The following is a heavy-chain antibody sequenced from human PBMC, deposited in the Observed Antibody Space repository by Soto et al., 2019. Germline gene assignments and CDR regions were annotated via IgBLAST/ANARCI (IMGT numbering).Heavy chain of an antibody. D-gene: IGHD3-10*01. V-gene: IGHV3-53*01. J-gene: IGHJ4*02. CDR2: IYTGGST. CDR3: LRGYDF. CDR1: GFAVNNYY. Sequence: EVQLVESGGKLLQPGESLRLSCAASGFAVNNYYKSWVRQAPGKGLEWVSLIYTGGSTQYADSVKGRFTISRDNSKNTLYLQMNSLRAEDTAVYHCLRGYDFWGQGTLVTVSS.